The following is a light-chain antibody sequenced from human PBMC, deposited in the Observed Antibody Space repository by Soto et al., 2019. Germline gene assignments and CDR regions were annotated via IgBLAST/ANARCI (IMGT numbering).Light chain of an antibody. CDR3: QQYNNWPPYT. CDR1: QSVSSN. Sequence: EIVMTQSPATLSVSPGERATLSCRASQSVSSNLAWYQQKPGQAPRLLIYGASTRATGIPARFSGSGSGTAFTLTISSLQSEDFAVYCCQQYNNWPPYTFGQGTKREIK. CDR2: GAS. V-gene: IGKV3-15*01. J-gene: IGKJ2*01.